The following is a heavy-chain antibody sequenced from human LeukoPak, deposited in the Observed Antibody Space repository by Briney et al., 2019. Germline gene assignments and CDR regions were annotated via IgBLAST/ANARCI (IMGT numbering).Heavy chain of an antibody. CDR3: ARGLLLMGHSGYNHDYYFMDV. D-gene: IGHD5-12*01. J-gene: IGHJ6*03. CDR2: INRDGSEK. V-gene: IGHV3-7*01. Sequence: GGSLRLSCAASGFTFSSYWMSWVRQAPGKGLEWVANINRDGSEKYYVNSVKGRLSISRDNAKNSLFLEMTSLRAEDTAVYYCARGLLLMGHSGYNHDYYFMDVWGKGTTVTISS. CDR1: GFTFSSYW.